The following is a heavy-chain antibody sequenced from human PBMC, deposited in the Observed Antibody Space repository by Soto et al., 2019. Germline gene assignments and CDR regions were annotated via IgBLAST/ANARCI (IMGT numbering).Heavy chain of an antibody. Sequence: EVQLVESAGGLVQPGGSLRLSCVASGFSFNEAWMNWVRQAPGEGLEWVGRIKTSAGGGATDYAAPVQGRFTISRDDSKNALYLHMNSLRTADTAIYYCTTGSVEGIWGQGTTVTVSS. V-gene: IGHV3-15*07. J-gene: IGHJ6*02. D-gene: IGHD2-15*01. CDR1: GFSFNEAW. CDR2: IKTSAGGGAT. CDR3: TTGSVEGI.